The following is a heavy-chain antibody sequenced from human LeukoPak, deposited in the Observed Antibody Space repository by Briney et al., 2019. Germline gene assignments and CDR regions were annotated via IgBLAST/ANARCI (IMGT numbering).Heavy chain of an antibody. CDR2: INHSGST. CDR1: GGSFSGYY. J-gene: IGHJ4*02. CDR3: AREVGEYSSGWYGD. D-gene: IGHD6-19*01. Sequence: SETLSLTCAVYGGSFSGYYWSWIRQPPGKGLEWIGEINHSGSTNYNPSPKSRVTISVDTSKNQFSLELSSVTAADTAVYYCAREVGEYSSGWYGDWGQGTLVTVSS. V-gene: IGHV4-34*01.